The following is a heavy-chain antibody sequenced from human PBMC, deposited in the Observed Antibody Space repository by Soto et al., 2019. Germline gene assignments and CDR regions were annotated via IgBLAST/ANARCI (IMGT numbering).Heavy chain of an antibody. Sequence: EVQLFESGGGLVEPGESLRLPCAASGFIFKDFAMSWVRQAPGKGLEWFSTITTSDDITYSADSVRGRFTIYRDNSANTLFLQMRSLRDDDTSTYYCTKGDSSGYFDPSAGYSTPDQWGQGTLVTVSS. CDR2: ITTSDDIT. D-gene: IGHD2-15*01. CDR1: GFIFKDFA. J-gene: IGHJ5*02. V-gene: IGHV3-23*01. CDR3: TKGDSSGYFDPSAGYSTPDQ.